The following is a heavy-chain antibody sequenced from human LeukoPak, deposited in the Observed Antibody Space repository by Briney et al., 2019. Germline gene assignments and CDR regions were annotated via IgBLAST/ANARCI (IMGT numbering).Heavy chain of an antibody. CDR2: VGRDGSI. CDR3: ARRYYDTTGYAFDI. V-gene: IGHV3-21*01. Sequence: GGSLRLSCVASGFTLNTYTMNWVRQAPGKGLEWNSCVGRDGSIHYADSVKGRITISRDNAKNSLFLQMNSLRAENTAIYYCARRYYDTTGYAFDIWGQGTMVTVSS. D-gene: IGHD3-22*01. CDR1: GFTLNTYT. J-gene: IGHJ3*02.